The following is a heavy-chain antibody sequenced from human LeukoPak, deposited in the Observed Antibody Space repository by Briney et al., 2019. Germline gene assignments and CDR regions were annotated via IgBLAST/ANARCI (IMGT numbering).Heavy chain of an antibody. D-gene: IGHD2-15*01. V-gene: IGHV3-7*01. J-gene: IGHJ5*02. CDR2: ILQDGSEK. CDR1: GFTFSGYF. Sequence: GGSLRLSCATSGFTFSGYFVTWVRQAPGKGLEWVANILQDGSEKYYVDSVKGRFTISRDNAKNSLYLQMNSLRAEDTAVYYCAREYCSGGSCYSSQNWFDPWGQGTLVTVSS. CDR3: AREYCSGGSCYSSQNWFDP.